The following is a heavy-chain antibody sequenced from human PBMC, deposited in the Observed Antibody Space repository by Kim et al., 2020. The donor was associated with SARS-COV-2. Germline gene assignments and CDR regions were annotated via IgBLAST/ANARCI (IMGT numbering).Heavy chain of an antibody. CDR3: ARDGYYDSSGGVWYYYGMDV. J-gene: IGHJ6*02. CDR2: IYYSGST. Sequence: SETLSLTCTVSGGSISSYYWSWIRQPPGKGLEWIGYIYYSGSTNYNPSLKSRVTISVDTSKNQFSLKLSSVTAADTAVYYCARDGYYDSSGGVWYYYGMDVWGQGTTVTVSS. D-gene: IGHD3-22*01. CDR1: GGSISSYY. V-gene: IGHV4-59*13.